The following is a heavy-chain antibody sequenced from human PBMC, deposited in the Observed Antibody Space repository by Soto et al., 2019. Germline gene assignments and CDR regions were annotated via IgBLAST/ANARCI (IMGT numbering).Heavy chain of an antibody. D-gene: IGHD1-1*01. CDR3: ARNLRPIRTDAFDI. J-gene: IGHJ3*02. CDR1: GGSISSYY. CDR2: IYYSGST. Sequence: PSETLSLTCTVSGGSISSYYWSWIRQPPGKGLEWIGYIYYSGSTNYNPSLKSRVTISVDTSKNQFSLKLSSVTAADTAVYYCARNLRPIRTDAFDIWGQGTMVTVSS. V-gene: IGHV4-59*08.